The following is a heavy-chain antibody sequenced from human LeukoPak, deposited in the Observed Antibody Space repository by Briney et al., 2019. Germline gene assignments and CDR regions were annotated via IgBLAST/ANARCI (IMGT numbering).Heavy chain of an antibody. D-gene: IGHD6-19*01. CDR3: ARVRGAGSGWYANWFDP. CDR1: GGSFSGYY. Sequence: PSETLSLTCAVYGGSFSGYYWSWIRQPPGKGLEWIGEINHSGSTNYNPPLKSRVTISVDTSKKQFSLKLSSVTAADTALYYCARVRGAGSGWYANWFDPWGEGTLVTVSS. J-gene: IGHJ5*02. V-gene: IGHV4-34*01. CDR2: INHSGST.